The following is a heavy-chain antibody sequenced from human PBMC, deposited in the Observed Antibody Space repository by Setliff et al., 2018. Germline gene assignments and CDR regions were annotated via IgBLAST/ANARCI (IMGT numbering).Heavy chain of an antibody. J-gene: IGHJ5*02. D-gene: IGHD4-17*01. CDR2: INHSGST. Sequence: SETLSLTCTVYGGSFSNYYWSWIRQPPGKGLEWIGEINHSGSTNYNPSLTGRVTISIDTSKNQFSLRLSSVTAADTATYYCATGPRDSRDYMNWLDPWGPGTLVTVS. V-gene: IGHV4-34*03. CDR3: ATGPRDSRDYMNWLDP. CDR1: GGSFSNYY.